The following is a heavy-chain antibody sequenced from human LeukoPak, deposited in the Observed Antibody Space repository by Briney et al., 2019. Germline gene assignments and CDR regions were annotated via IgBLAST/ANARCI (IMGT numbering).Heavy chain of an antibody. CDR2: IYYSGST. CDR1: GGSISSGSYY. D-gene: IGHD3-10*01. Sequence: SETLSLTCTVSGGSISSGSYYWSWIRQPPGKGLEWIGYIYYSGSTNYNPSLKSRVTISVDTSKNQFSLKLSSVTAADTAVYYCARLPGSGRPLRYYYYGMDVWGQGTTVTVSS. J-gene: IGHJ6*02. V-gene: IGHV4-61*01. CDR3: ARLPGSGRPLRYYYYGMDV.